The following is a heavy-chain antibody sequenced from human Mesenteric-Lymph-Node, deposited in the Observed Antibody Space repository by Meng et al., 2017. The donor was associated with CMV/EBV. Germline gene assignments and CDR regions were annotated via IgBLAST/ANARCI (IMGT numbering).Heavy chain of an antibody. CDR3: ARPSSSGSFVMWFDP. D-gene: IGHD1-26*01. CDR2: ISTSGGST. V-gene: IGHV3-23*01. CDR1: GFTFSSYA. J-gene: IGHJ5*02. Sequence: GESLKISCAASGFTFSSYAMSWVRQAPGKGLEWVSAISTSGGSTYYADSVKGRFTIPRDNSKDTLYVQMNSLRAEDTAVYYCARPSSSGSFVMWFDPWGQGTLVTVSS.